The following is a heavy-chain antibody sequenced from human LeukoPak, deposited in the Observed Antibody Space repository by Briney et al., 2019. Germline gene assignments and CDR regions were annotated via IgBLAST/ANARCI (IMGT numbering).Heavy chain of an antibody. CDR3: ARHSGGVNTHFDY. J-gene: IGHJ4*02. CDR1: GGSVSSSNYN. D-gene: IGHD3-16*01. V-gene: IGHV4-39*01. Sequence: PSETLSLTCTVSGGSVSSSNYNWGWIRQPPGKGQEWIGTIYYSGTTYYKPSLKSRVTISGDTSKNQFSLRLSSVTAADTAVYYCARHSGGVNTHFDYWGQGTLVTVSS. CDR2: IYYSGTT.